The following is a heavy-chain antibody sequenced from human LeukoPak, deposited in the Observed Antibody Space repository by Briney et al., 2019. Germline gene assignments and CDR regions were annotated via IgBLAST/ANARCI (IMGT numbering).Heavy chain of an antibody. V-gene: IGHV4-38-2*02. D-gene: IGHD6-19*01. Sequence: ETLSLTCTVSGYSISSGYYWGWIRQPPGKGLEWIGSIYHSGSTYYNPSLKSRVTISVDTSKNQFSLKLSSVTAADTAVYYCARDGKYSSGWYYNYWGQGTLVTVSS. CDR1: GYSISSGYY. CDR3: ARDGKYSSGWYYNY. CDR2: IYHSGST. J-gene: IGHJ4*02.